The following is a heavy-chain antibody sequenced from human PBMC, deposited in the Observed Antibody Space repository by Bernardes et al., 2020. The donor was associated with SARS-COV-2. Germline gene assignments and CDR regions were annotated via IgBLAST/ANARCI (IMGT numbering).Heavy chain of an antibody. CDR3: ARDHPMIVVARKTL. CDR2: ISAYNGNT. D-gene: IGHD3-22*01. CDR1: GYTFTSYG. V-gene: IGHV1-18*01. Sequence: ASVKVSCKASGYTFTSYGISWVRQAPGQGLEWMGWISAYNGNTNYAQKLQGRVTMTTDTSTSTAYMELRSLRSDDTAVYYCARDHPMIVVARKTLWGQGTLVTVSS. J-gene: IGHJ4*02.